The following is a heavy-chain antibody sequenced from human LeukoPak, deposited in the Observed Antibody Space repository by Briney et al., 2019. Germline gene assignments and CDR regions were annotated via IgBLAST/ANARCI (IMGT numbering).Heavy chain of an antibody. CDR3: ARLLFAAAGIGRFDP. Sequence: SETLSLTCTVSGDSISSSSYYWGWIRQPPGKGLEWIGSFYYSGSTYYNPSLKSRVTISVDTSKNQFSLKLSSVTAADTAVYYCARLLFAAAGIGRFDPWGQGTLVTVSS. J-gene: IGHJ5*02. V-gene: IGHV4-39*01. D-gene: IGHD6-13*01. CDR2: FYYSGST. CDR1: GDSISSSSYY.